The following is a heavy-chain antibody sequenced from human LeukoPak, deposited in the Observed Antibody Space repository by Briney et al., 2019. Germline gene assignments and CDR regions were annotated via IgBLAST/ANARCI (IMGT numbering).Heavy chain of an antibody. CDR2: VSPDGTT. D-gene: IGHD5-12*01. V-gene: IGHV3-64*01. CDR3: ARESQGGSDY. CDR1: GFRISDYV. J-gene: IGHJ4*02. Sequence: GGSLRLSCAASGFRISDYVMHWVRQAPGKGPESVSAVSPDGTTYYANSVKGRFIISGDNSQNALYLQMGSLTIEDMAVCYCARESQGGSDYWGQGTLVTVSS.